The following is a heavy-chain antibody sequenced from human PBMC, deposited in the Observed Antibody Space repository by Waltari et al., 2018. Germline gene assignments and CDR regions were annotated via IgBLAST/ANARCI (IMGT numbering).Heavy chain of an antibody. Sequence: EVQLLESGGGLVQPGGSLRLSCAASGFTFSSYAMSWVRQAPGKGLEWVSAIRGSGGSTYYADSVKGRFTISRDNSKNTLYLQMNSLRAEDTAVYYCAKRGLGYCSSTSCGGFDPWGQGTLVTVSS. V-gene: IGHV3-23*01. D-gene: IGHD2-2*01. CDR3: AKRGLGYCSSTSCGGFDP. CDR1: GFTFSSYA. J-gene: IGHJ5*02. CDR2: IRGSGGST.